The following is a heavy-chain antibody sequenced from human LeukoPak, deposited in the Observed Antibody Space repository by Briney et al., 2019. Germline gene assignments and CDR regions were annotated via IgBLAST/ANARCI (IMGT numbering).Heavy chain of an antibody. J-gene: IGHJ3*02. V-gene: IGHV1-18*01. CDR2: ISAYNGNT. D-gene: IGHD3-3*01. Sequence: ASVKLSCKASGYTFTSYGISWVRQAPGQGLEWMGWISAYNGNTKYAQKLQGRVTMTTGPSTSTAYMELRSLRSDDTALYYCARAERFLEWYEDAFDIWGQGTMVTVSS. CDR3: ARAERFLEWYEDAFDI. CDR1: GYTFTSYG.